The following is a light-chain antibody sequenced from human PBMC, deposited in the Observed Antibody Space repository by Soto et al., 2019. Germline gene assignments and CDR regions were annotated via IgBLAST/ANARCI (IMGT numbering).Light chain of an antibody. Sequence: QSVLTQPPSVSAAPGQKVTISCSGSSSNIGNNYVSWYQQIPEAAPRLLIFDVNQRPSGVPDRFSGSKSGNTASLTISGLQAEDEADYFCCSYAGSYTPYVFGTETKLTVL. J-gene: IGLJ1*01. CDR1: SSNIGNNY. CDR2: DVN. CDR3: CSYAGSYTPYV. V-gene: IGLV1-51*01.